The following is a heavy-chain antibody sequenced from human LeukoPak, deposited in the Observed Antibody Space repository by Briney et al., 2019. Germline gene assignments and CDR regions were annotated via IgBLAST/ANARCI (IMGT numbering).Heavy chain of an antibody. J-gene: IGHJ4*02. Sequence: SETLSLTCAVYGGSFSGYYWSWIRQSPGKGLEWIGQIIHSGSTNYNPSLKSRVTISVDTSKNQFSLKLTSVTAADTAVYYCARRSVRGVIRYWGQGTLVTVSS. CDR1: GGSFSGYY. CDR2: IIHSGST. CDR3: ARRSVRGVIRY. V-gene: IGHV4-34*12. D-gene: IGHD3-10*01.